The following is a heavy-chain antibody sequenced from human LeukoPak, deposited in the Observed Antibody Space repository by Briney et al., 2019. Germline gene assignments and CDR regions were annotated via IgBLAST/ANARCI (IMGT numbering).Heavy chain of an antibody. CDR3: ARERTQYSGSYGY. Sequence: GASVKVSCKASGHTFTGYYMHWVRQAPGQGLEWMGWINPNSGGTNYAQKFQGRVTMTRDTSISTAYMEPSRLRSDDTAIYYCARERTQYSGSYGYWGQGTLVTVSS. D-gene: IGHD1-26*01. J-gene: IGHJ4*02. CDR2: INPNSGGT. CDR1: GHTFTGYY. V-gene: IGHV1-2*02.